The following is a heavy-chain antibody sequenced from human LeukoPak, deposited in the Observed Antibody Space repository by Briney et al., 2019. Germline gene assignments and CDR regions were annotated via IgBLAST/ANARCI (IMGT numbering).Heavy chain of an antibody. CDR3: ARGGYSYGYDFDY. V-gene: IGHV1-2*02. J-gene: IGHJ4*02. Sequence: GASVKVSCKASGYTFTGYYMHWVRQAPGQGLEWMGWINPNSGGTNYAQKFQGRVTMTRDTSISTAYMELSRLRSGDTAVYYCARGGYSYGYDFDYWGQGTLVTVSS. D-gene: IGHD5-18*01. CDR2: INPNSGGT. CDR1: GYTFTGYY.